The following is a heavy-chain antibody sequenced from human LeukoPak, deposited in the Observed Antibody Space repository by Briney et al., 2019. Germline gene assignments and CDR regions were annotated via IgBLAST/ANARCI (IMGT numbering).Heavy chain of an antibody. CDR3: ARGGEGDAFDI. CDR1: GGSISSDGYY. D-gene: IGHD3-10*01. V-gene: IGHV4-30-2*01. Sequence: SETLSLTCTVSGGSISSDGYYWAWIRQPPGKGLEWIGHIRHSGSTRYKSSLKSRVTISMDRSENQVSLKLNSVTAADTAVYYCARGGEGDAFDIWGQGTMVTVSS. CDR2: IRHSGST. J-gene: IGHJ3*02.